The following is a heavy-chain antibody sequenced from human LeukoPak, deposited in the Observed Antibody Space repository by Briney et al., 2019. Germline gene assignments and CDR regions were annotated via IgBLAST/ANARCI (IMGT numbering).Heavy chain of an antibody. CDR3: ARGDGDLPFDY. D-gene: IGHD4-17*01. J-gene: IGHJ4*02. V-gene: IGHV3-7*05. CDR2: IKQDGSEK. Sequence: GGSLRLSCAASGFTFSSYWMRWVRQAPGKGLEWVANIKQDGSEKYYVDSVKGRFTISRDNAKNSLYLQMNSLRAEDTAVYYCARGDGDLPFDYWGQGTLVTVSS. CDR1: GFTFSSYW.